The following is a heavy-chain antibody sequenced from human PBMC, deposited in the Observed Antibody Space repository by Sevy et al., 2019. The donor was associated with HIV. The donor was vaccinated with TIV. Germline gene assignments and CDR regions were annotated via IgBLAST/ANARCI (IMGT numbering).Heavy chain of an antibody. CDR1: AFTFSSYE. V-gene: IGHV3-48*03. J-gene: IGHJ4*02. Sequence: GGSLRLSCAASAFTFSSYEMNWVRQAPGKGLEWVSYISSSGSTIYYADSVKGRFTISRDNAKNSLYLQMNSLRAEDTAVYYCARDRPRSERDYWGQGTLVTVSS. CDR2: ISSSGSTI. CDR3: ARDRPRSERDY.